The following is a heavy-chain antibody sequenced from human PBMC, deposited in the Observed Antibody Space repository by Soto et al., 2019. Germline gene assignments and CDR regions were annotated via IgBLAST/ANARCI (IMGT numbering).Heavy chain of an antibody. CDR3: ARGGWYGRTFYYFDY. J-gene: IGHJ4*02. Sequence: SETLSLTCAVYGGSFSGYYWSWIRQPPGKGLEWIGEINHSGSTNYNPSLKSRVTISVDKSKNQFSLKLSSVTAADTAVYYCARGGWYGRTFYYFDYWGQGTLVTVS. D-gene: IGHD6-19*01. V-gene: IGHV4-34*01. CDR1: GGSFSGYY. CDR2: INHSGST.